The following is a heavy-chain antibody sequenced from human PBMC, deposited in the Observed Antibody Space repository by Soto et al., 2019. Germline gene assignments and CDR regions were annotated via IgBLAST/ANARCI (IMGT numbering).Heavy chain of an antibody. D-gene: IGHD2-2*01. CDR1: GGTFSSYA. J-gene: IGHJ6*02. Sequence: QVQLVQSGAEVKKPGSSVKVSCKASGGTFSSYAISWVRQAPGQGLEWMGGIIPIFGTANYAQKFQGRVTITADESKSTAYMELRSLRSEDTAVYYCARHDCISTSCYYYYYYGMDVWGQGTTVTVSS. V-gene: IGHV1-69*12. CDR3: ARHDCISTSCYYYYYYGMDV. CDR2: IIPIFGTA.